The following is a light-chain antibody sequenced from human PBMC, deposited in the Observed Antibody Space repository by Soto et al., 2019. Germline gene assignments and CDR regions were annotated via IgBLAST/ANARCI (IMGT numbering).Light chain of an antibody. Sequence: QSALTQPPSASASPGQSVTISCTLTSSDVSGYNYVSWYQQHPGKAPKLMISEVSKRPSGDPDRFSGSKSGNTASLTVSGLQAEDEAVYYCGSFAGNNNFVFGGGTKLTVL. CDR3: GSFAGNNNFV. CDR2: EVS. J-gene: IGLJ2*01. V-gene: IGLV2-8*01. CDR1: SSDVSGYNY.